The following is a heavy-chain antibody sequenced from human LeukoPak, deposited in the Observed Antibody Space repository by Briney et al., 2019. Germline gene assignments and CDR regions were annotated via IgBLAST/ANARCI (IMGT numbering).Heavy chain of an antibody. V-gene: IGHV3-23*01. CDR3: AKLWFGETTLYY. CDR2: ISGSGGST. Sequence: GGSLRLSCAASGFTFSSYAMSWVRQAPGKGLEWVSAISGSGGSTYYADSVKGRLTISRDNSKNTLYLQMNSLRAEDTAVYYCAKLWFGETTLYYWGQGTLVTVSS. D-gene: IGHD3-10*01. J-gene: IGHJ4*02. CDR1: GFTFSSYA.